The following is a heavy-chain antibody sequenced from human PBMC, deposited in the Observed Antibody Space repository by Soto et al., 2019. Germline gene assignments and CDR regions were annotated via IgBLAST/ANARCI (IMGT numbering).Heavy chain of an antibody. D-gene: IGHD1-20*01. CDR3: AKELRYNWNDSPRYYYGMDV. J-gene: IGHJ6*02. CDR2: ISGSGGRT. CDR1: GLTFSSYA. Sequence: EVHLLESAGGWVQPGGSLRLSCAASGLTFSSYAMRLFRQAPGKVLDWVSAISGSGGRTYYSDSVKGRFTISRDNAKNTLYQQINRLRAEDTGVYHCAKELRYNWNDSPRYYYGMDVWGQGPTVTVSS. V-gene: IGHV3-23*01.